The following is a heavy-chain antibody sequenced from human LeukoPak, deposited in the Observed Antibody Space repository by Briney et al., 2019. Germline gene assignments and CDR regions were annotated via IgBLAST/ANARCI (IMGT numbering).Heavy chain of an antibody. D-gene: IGHD3-10*01. CDR2: ISAYNGNT. CDR1: GYTFTSYG. CDR3: AKSAESYYYGSGSCFDY. V-gene: IGHV1-18*01. J-gene: IGHJ4*02. Sequence: GASVKVSCKASGYTFTSYGISWVRQAPGQGLEWMGWISAYNGNTNYAQKLQGRVTMTTDTSTSTAYMELRSLRSDDTAVYYCAKSAESYYYGSGSCFDYWGQGTLVTVSS.